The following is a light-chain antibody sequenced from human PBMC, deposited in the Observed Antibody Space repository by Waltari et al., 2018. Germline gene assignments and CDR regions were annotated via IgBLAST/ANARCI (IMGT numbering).Light chain of an antibody. CDR2: WAS. V-gene: IGKV4-1*01. J-gene: IGKJ5*01. CDR3: QQYYSSPIT. CDR1: QSVLYSSNNKNY. Sequence: DIVMTQSPDSLSVSLGERATINCKSSQSVLYSSNNKNYFAWYQQKPRPPPKLLIYWASTRQSGVPDRFSGSGSGTDFTLTISNLQAEDVAVYYCQQYYSSPITFGQGTRLELK.